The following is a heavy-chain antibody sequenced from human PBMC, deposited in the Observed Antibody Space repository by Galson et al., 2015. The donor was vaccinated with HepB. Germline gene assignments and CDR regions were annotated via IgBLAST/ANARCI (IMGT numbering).Heavy chain of an antibody. Sequence: SPRLSCAASGFSLSTNGIHWVRQAPGKGLEWVAVIWYNGITKYYADSVKGRFTISRDNSKSTLYLQMNSLRAEDTALYYCARQASGAPAAMDYWGQGTLVTVSS. D-gene: IGHD2-2*01. J-gene: IGHJ4*02. CDR3: ARQASGAPAAMDY. V-gene: IGHV3-33*01. CDR1: GFSLSTNG. CDR2: IWYNGITK.